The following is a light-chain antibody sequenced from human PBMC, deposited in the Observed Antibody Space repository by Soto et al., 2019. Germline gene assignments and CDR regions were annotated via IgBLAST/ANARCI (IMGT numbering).Light chain of an antibody. J-gene: IGLJ2*01. CDR1: SGSIASNY. CDR3: QTWGTGFQF. V-gene: IGLV6-57*04. Sequence: NFMLTQPHSVSESPGKTVTISCTRSSGSIASNYVQWYQQRPGSAPTTVIYEDNQRPSGVPDRFSGSSSGADRYLIISSLQSEDEADYYCQTWGTGFQFFGGGTKLTVL. CDR2: EDN.